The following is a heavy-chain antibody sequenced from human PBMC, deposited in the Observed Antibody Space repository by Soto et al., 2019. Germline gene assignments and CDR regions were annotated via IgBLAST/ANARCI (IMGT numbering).Heavy chain of an antibody. CDR1: GFTFSSYA. D-gene: IGHD3-22*01. CDR3: AKADTPVYYSDSSGLYGFDW. V-gene: IGHV3-23*01. CDR2: ISGGGDGT. J-gene: IGHJ4*02. Sequence: EVQLLESGGDLVQPGGSLRLSCAASGFTFSSYAMSWVRQAPGKGLEWVSAISGGGDGTYYADSVKGRFSISRENSGNTPYLQMDSRRAEDTAGYYWAKADTPVYYSDSSGLYGFDWWGQATVVTVSS.